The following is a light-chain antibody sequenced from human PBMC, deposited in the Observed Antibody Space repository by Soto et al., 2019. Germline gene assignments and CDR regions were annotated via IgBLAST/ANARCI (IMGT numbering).Light chain of an antibody. CDR1: QSISSY. J-gene: IGKJ4*01. CDR3: QQRSNWPLT. V-gene: IGKV3-11*01. Sequence: EIVLTQSPATLSLSPGETVTLSCRASQSISSYLAWYQQKPGQAPRLLIYDTLNRATGIPARFSGSGSGADFSLTISSLEPEDFAVYYCQQRSNWPLTFGGGTKVEIK. CDR2: DTL.